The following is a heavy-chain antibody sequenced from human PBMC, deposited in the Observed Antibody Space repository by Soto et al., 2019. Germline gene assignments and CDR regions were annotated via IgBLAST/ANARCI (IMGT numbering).Heavy chain of an antibody. J-gene: IGHJ5*02. CDR3: ARGPILGYCTNGVCPNWFDP. Sequence: SVKVSCKASGGTFSSYAISWVRQAPGQGLEWMGGIIPIFGTANYAQKFQGRVTITADESTSTAYMELSSLRSEDTAVYYCARGPILGYCTNGVCPNWFDPWGQGTLVTVSS. CDR1: GGTFSSYA. CDR2: IIPIFGTA. D-gene: IGHD2-8*01. V-gene: IGHV1-69*13.